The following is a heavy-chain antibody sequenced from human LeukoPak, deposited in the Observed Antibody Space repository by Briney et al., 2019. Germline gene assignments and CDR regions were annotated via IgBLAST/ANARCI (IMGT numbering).Heavy chain of an antibody. CDR2: IYYSGST. Sequence: SETPSLTCTVSGGSISSSSYYWGWIRQPPGKGLEWIGSIYYSGSTYYNPSLKSRVTISVDTSKNQFSLKLSSVTAADTAVYYCARHNRQVVVPAAISGTLFDCWGQGTLVTVSS. V-gene: IGHV4-39*01. CDR3: ARHNRQVVVPAAISGTLFDC. D-gene: IGHD2-2*02. J-gene: IGHJ4*02. CDR1: GGSISSSSYY.